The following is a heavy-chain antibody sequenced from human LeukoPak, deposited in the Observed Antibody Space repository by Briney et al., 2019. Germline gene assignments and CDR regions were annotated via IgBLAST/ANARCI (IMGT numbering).Heavy chain of an antibody. D-gene: IGHD1-26*01. Sequence: GGSLRLSCAASGFTFSSYSMNWVRQAPGRRLEWVSSISSRSSVIFYADSVEGRFTISRDNAENSLYLQMISLRAEDTAVYYCARGGAGATKDDTFDIWGQGTMVTVSS. J-gene: IGHJ3*02. CDR1: GFTFSSYS. CDR3: ARGGAGATKDDTFDI. V-gene: IGHV3-21*01. CDR2: ISSRSSVI.